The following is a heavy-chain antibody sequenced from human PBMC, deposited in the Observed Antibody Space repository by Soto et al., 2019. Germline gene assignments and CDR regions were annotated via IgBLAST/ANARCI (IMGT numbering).Heavy chain of an antibody. CDR1: GASVNSENYY. J-gene: IGHJ5*02. D-gene: IGHD3-3*01. V-gene: IGHV4-61*01. CDR2: VYYSGST. Sequence: QVQLQESGPGLVKPSETLSLTCTVSGASVNSENYYWSWIRQPPGKGLEWIGYVYYSGSTNYNPSLKSRATISLDTYKNQFSLKMTSMTSADTAFYYCARGVLSFLQWFDPWGQGTLVTVSS. CDR3: ARGVLSFLQWFDP.